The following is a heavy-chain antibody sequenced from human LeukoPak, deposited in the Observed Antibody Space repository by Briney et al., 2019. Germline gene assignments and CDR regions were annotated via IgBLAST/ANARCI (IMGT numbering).Heavy chain of an antibody. CDR2: IYPGDYDT. D-gene: IGHD4-17*01. Sequence: GESLKISCKGSEYTFNSYWIAWVRQMPGKGLEWMGIIYPGDYDTRYSPSFQGQVTISADKSTSTAYLQWSSLKASDTAMYYCARRYGRPFDYWGQGTLVTVSS. CDR1: EYTFNSYW. J-gene: IGHJ4*02. V-gene: IGHV5-51*01. CDR3: ARRYGRPFDY.